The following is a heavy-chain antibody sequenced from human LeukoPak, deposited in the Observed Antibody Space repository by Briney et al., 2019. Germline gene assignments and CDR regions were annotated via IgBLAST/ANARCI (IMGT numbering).Heavy chain of an antibody. CDR3: ARVFRDGGNCHFDY. CDR1: GYTFTDYY. J-gene: IGHJ4*02. Sequence: ASVKVSCKASGYTFTDYYIHWVRQAPGQGLEWMGWINPNSGGTDYSQKFQGRVTMTTDTSISTAYMELSRLRSDDTALYYCARVFRDGGNCHFDYWGQGTLITVSS. V-gene: IGHV1-2*02. CDR2: INPNSGGT. D-gene: IGHD2-21*01.